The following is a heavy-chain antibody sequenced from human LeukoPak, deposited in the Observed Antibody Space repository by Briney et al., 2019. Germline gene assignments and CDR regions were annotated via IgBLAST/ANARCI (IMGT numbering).Heavy chain of an antibody. Sequence: PSETLSLTCTVSGGSISSYYWSWIRQPPGKGLEWIGYIYYSGSTNYNPSLKSRVTISVDTSKNQFSLKLSSVTAADTAVYYCARDDTAMDNWFDPWGQGTLVTVSS. CDR2: IYYSGST. D-gene: IGHD5-18*01. CDR3: ARDDTAMDNWFDP. V-gene: IGHV4-59*12. CDR1: GGSISSYY. J-gene: IGHJ5*02.